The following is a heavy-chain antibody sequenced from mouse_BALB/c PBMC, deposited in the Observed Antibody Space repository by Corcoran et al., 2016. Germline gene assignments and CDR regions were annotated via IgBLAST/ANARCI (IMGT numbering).Heavy chain of an antibody. Sequence: EIQLQQSGAELVKPGASVKLSCTASGFNIKDTYMHWVKQRPERGLEWIGRIDPANGNTKYDPKCQGKATITADTSSNTAYLQLSSLTSEVTAVYYCAISDDAMDYWGQGTSVTVSS. CDR2: IDPANGNT. CDR1: GFNIKDTY. V-gene: IGHV14-3*02. CDR3: AISDDAMDY. J-gene: IGHJ4*01.